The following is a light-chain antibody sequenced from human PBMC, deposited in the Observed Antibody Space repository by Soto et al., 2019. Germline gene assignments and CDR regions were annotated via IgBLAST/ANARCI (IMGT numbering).Light chain of an antibody. CDR3: SSYAGSNKSV. CDR2: EVS. J-gene: IGLJ1*01. CDR1: SSDIGAYNY. Sequence: QSVLTQPASVSGSPGQSITISCTGSSSDIGAYNYVSWFQQYPGKAPKLMIYEVSKRPSGVPDRFSGSKSGNTASLTVSGLQPEDEADYYCSSYAGSNKSVFGTGTKVTVL. V-gene: IGLV2-8*01.